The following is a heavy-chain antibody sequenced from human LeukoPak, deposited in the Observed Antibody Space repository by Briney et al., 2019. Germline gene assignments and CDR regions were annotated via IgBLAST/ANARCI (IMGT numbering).Heavy chain of an antibody. Sequence: SQTLSLTCAISGDSVPNNSAAWNWIRQSPSRGLEWLGRTYYRSKWYNDYAVSVTSRITISPDTSKNQFSLQLKSVTPDDTAVYYCARGRSWGESGFDYWGQGTLVTVSS. J-gene: IGHJ4*02. V-gene: IGHV6-1*01. CDR2: TYYRSKWYN. CDR1: GDSVPNNSAA. CDR3: ARGRSWGESGFDY. D-gene: IGHD6-13*01.